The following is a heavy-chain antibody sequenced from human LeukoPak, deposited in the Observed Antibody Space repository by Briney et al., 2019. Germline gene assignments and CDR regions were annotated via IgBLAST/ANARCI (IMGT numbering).Heavy chain of an antibody. CDR3: TKGGSSWSRWDY. V-gene: IGHV3-23*01. J-gene: IGHJ4*02. Sequence: GGSLRLSCAASGFTFSSYAMSWVRQAPGKGLEWVSTIGGSGGATYYADSVKGRFTISRDNSKNTLDLHMNGLRVEDTAVYYCTKGGSSWSRWDYWGQGALVTVSS. CDR2: IGGSGGAT. D-gene: IGHD6-13*01. CDR1: GFTFSSYA.